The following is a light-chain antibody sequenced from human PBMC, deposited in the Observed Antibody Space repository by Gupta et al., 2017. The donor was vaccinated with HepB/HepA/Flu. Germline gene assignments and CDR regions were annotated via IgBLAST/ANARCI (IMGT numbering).Light chain of an antibody. J-gene: IGKJ1*01. CDR1: QSVLYSSNNKNY. V-gene: IGKV4-1*01. Sequence: DIVMTQSPDSLAVSLGERATINCKSSQSVLYSSNNKNYLAWYQQKPGQPPKLLIYWASTRESGVPDRFSGSGSGTDFTLTISSLQAEDVAVYYCQQYDHTPPWTFGQGTKVEIK. CDR2: WAS. CDR3: QQYDHTPPWT.